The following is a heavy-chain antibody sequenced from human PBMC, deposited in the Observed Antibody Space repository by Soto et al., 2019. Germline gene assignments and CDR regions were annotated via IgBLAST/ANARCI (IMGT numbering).Heavy chain of an antibody. Sequence: ASVKVSCKASGYTFAGYYLHWVRQAPGQGLEWMGWINPLTGDTNFAQKFHGRVIMTRDTSISTAYMELSRLISDDTAVYYCARQQDRGIVAAGFASWGQGTLVTVSS. CDR2: INPLTGDT. CDR1: GYTFAGYY. J-gene: IGHJ4*02. V-gene: IGHV1-2*02. D-gene: IGHD6-13*01. CDR3: ARQQDRGIVAAGFAS.